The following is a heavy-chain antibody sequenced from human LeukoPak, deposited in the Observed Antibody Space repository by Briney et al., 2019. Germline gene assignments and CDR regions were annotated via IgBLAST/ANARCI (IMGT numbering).Heavy chain of an antibody. CDR2: ISAYNGNT. V-gene: IGHV1-18*01. D-gene: IGHD2-21*02. CDR1: GYTFTSYG. J-gene: IGHJ3*02. Sequence: GASVKVSCKASGYTFTSYGISWVRQAPGQGLEWKGWISAYNGNTNYAQKLQGRVTMTTDTSTSTAYMELRSLRSDDTAVYYCARGIEAYCGGDCYTDAFDIWGQGTMVTVSS. CDR3: ARGIEAYCGGDCYTDAFDI.